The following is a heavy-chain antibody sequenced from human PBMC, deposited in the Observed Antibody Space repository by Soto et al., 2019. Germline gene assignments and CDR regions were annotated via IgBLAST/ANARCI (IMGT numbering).Heavy chain of an antibody. J-gene: IGHJ5*02. D-gene: IGHD2-2*01. Sequence: QVQLQESGPGLVKPSETLSLTCTVSGGSISSYYWSWIRQPPGKGLEWIGYIYYSGSTNYNPSLKSRVTISVDTSKNQLSLKLSSVTAADTAVYYCASSVGGTSCYDRVCGDWFDPWGQGTLVTVSS. CDR2: IYYSGST. CDR1: GGSISSYY. CDR3: ASSVGGTSCYDRVCGDWFDP. V-gene: IGHV4-59*01.